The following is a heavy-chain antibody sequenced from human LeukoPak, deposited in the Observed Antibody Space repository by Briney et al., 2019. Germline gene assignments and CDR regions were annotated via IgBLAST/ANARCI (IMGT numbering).Heavy chain of an antibody. CDR1: GVSISSYY. CDR2: IYLSGST. J-gene: IGHJ4*02. V-gene: IGHV4-4*07. CDR3: ARHRAYSSSSPFDY. Sequence: SETLSLTCNDPGVSISSYYSSWIRQPAGKGLEWVGRIYLSGSTNYIPSLKSGVTMFVDMSKNQFSLRLSSVTAADTAVYYCARHRAYSSSSPFDYWGQGTLVTVSS. D-gene: IGHD6-6*01.